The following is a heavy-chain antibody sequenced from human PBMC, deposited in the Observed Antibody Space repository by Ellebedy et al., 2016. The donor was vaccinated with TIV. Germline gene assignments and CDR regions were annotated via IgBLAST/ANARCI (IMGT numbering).Heavy chain of an antibody. D-gene: IGHD2-21*01. CDR1: GYTFATYD. Sequence: AASVKVSCKASGYTFATYDINWVRQATGQGPEWMGWMNPNSGNAGYAQKFQGRVTMTRNTSISTAYLELSSLRSEDTAVYYCARDAYCVGGNCFRGYNRFDPWGQGTLVTVSS. CDR3: ARDAYCVGGNCFRGYNRFDP. J-gene: IGHJ5*02. CDR2: MNPNSGNA. V-gene: IGHV1-8*01.